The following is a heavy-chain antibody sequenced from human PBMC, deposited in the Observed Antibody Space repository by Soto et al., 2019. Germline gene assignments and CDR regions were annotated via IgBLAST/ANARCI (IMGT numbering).Heavy chain of an antibody. CDR2: ISYDGSNK. D-gene: IGHD3-3*01. CDR3: AREKSITIFGVVIPLPFDY. J-gene: IGHJ4*02. V-gene: IGHV3-30-3*01. Sequence: QVQLVESGGGVVQPGRPLRLSCAASGFTFSSYAMHWVRQAPGKGLEWVAVISYDGSNKYYADSVKGRFTISRDNSKNTLYLQMNSLRAEDTAVYYCAREKSITIFGVVIPLPFDYWGQGTLVTVSS. CDR1: GFTFSSYA.